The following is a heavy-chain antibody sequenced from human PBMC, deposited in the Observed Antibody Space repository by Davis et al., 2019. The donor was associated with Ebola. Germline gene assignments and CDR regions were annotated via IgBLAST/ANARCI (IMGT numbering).Heavy chain of an antibody. CDR2: ISCDSETI. CDR1: GFSFSRYD. CDR3: TRRYYDTSGYPFDL. J-gene: IGHJ5*02. Sequence: GESLKISCVASGFSFSRYDMNWVRQAPGKGLEWVSSISCDSETIVYADSVKGRFTITRDNAKNALSLQMDTLRAEETAVYYCTRRYYDTSGYPFDLWGQGTLVTVSS. D-gene: IGHD3-22*01. V-gene: IGHV3-21*01.